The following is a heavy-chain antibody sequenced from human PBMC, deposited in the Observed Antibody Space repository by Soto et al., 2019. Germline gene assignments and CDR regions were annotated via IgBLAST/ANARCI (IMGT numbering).Heavy chain of an antibody. CDR3: ARVDIAVAGDFDY. Sequence: QLQLQESGPGLVKPSETLSLTCTVSGGSISSSSYYWGWIRQPPGKGLEWIGSVYYSGSTYYNPSLKSRVTISVDTSKNQFSLKLSSVTAADTAVYYCARVDIAVAGDFDYWGQGTLVTVSS. V-gene: IGHV4-39*01. J-gene: IGHJ4*02. CDR1: GGSISSSSYY. D-gene: IGHD6-19*01. CDR2: VYYSGST.